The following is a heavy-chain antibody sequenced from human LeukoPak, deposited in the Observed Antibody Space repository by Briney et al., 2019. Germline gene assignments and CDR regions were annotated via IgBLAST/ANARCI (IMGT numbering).Heavy chain of an antibody. D-gene: IGHD4-11*01. CDR1: GFTFRSHA. V-gene: IGHV3-23*01. CDR2: IYENGGTT. CDR3: AKDLYSNYGPADY. Sequence: GGSLRLSCVGSGFTFRSHAMSWVRQAPEKGLEFVSGIYENGGTTYYADSVGGRFTISRDNSKNTLFLQMNSLRDEGTAVYYCAKDLYSNYGPADYWGQGNLVTVSS. J-gene: IGHJ4*02.